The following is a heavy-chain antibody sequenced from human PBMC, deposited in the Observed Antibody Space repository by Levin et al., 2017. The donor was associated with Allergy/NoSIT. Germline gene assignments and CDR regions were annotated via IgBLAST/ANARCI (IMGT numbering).Heavy chain of an antibody. CDR1: GGSFSGYY. D-gene: IGHD2-2*01. CDR3: ARNLGSTRSGY. J-gene: IGHJ4*02. Sequence: SETLSLTCAVYGGSFSGYYWSWIRQPPGKGLEWIGEINHSGSTNYNPSLKSRVTISVDTSKNQFSLKLSSVTAADTAVYYCARNLGSTRSGYWGQGTLVTVSS. CDR2: INHSGST. V-gene: IGHV4-34*01.